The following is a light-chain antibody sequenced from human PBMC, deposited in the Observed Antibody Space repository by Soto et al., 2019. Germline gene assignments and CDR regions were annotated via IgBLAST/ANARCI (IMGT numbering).Light chain of an antibody. V-gene: IGLV1-44*01. CDR1: SSNIGSYT. CDR2: TDN. CDR3: AAWDDSLNGRYV. J-gene: IGLJ1*01. Sequence: QSVLTQPPSASGAPGQRVTISCSGGSSNIGSYTVTWYQHLPGTAPKLLIYTDNQRPSGVPDRFSGSKSGTSATLAIRWLQSEDEADYYCAAWDDSLNGRYVFGTGTKLTVL.